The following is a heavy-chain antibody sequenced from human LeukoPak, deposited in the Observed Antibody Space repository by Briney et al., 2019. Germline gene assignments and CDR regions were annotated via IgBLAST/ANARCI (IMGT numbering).Heavy chain of an antibody. CDR2: ISGSGGST. CDR1: GFTFSSYA. CDR3: AKDPDSSGWFDY. D-gene: IGHD6-19*01. V-gene: IGHV3-23*01. Sequence: GGSLRLSCAASGFTFSSYAMSWVRQAPGKGLEWVSAISGSGGSTYYADSVKGRFTISRDNSKNTLYLQMNGLRAEDTAVYYCAKDPDSSGWFDYWGQGTLVTVSS. J-gene: IGHJ4*02.